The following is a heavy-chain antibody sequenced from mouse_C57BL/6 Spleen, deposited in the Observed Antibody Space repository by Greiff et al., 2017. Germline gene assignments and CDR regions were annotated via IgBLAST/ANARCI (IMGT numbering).Heavy chain of an antibody. V-gene: IGHV5-9*01. CDR1: GFTFSSYT. J-gene: IGHJ3*01. Sequence: EVKLMESGGGLVKPGGSLKLSCAASGFTFSSYTMSWVRQTPEKRLEWVATISGGGGNTYYPDSVKGRFTISRDNAKNTLYLQMSSLRSEDTALYYCARGDYDYDWFAYWGQGTLVTVSA. CDR2: ISGGGGNT. D-gene: IGHD2-4*01. CDR3: ARGDYDYDWFAY.